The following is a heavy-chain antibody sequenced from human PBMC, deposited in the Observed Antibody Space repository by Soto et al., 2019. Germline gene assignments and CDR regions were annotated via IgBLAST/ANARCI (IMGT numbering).Heavy chain of an antibody. Sequence: GGSLRLSCAASGFTFSSYAMSWVRQAPGKGLEWVSAISGSGGSTYYADSVKGRFTISRDNAKNTLYLQMNSLRAEDTAVYYCAKDLRLRPGGAYYWGQGTLVTVSS. CDR2: ISGSGGST. V-gene: IGHV3-23*01. D-gene: IGHD4-17*01. CDR1: GFTFSSYA. J-gene: IGHJ4*02. CDR3: AKDLRLRPGGAYY.